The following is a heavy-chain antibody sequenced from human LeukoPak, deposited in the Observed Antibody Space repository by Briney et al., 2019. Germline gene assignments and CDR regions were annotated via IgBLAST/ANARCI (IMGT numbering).Heavy chain of an antibody. Sequence: SETLSLTCTVSGGSISSYYWSWTRQPPGKGLEWIGYIYYSGSTNYNPSLKSRVTISVDTSKNQFSLKLSSVTAADTAVYYCARHSSSGWYWFDPWGQGTLVTVSS. CDR3: ARHSSSGWYWFDP. V-gene: IGHV4-59*08. CDR2: IYYSGST. D-gene: IGHD6-19*01. J-gene: IGHJ5*02. CDR1: GGSISSYY.